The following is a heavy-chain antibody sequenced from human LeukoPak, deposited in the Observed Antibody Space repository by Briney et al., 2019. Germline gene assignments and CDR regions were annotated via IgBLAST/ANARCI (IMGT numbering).Heavy chain of an antibody. CDR2: ISSSSSYI. Sequence: GGSLRLSCAASGFTFSDYSMNWVRQAPGKGLEWVSSISSSSSYIYYADSVKGRFTISRDNAKNSLYLQMNSLRAEDTAVYYCASSPVAGTLGYWGQGTLVTVSS. J-gene: IGHJ4*02. CDR1: GFTFSDYS. V-gene: IGHV3-21*01. CDR3: ASSPVAGTLGY. D-gene: IGHD6-19*01.